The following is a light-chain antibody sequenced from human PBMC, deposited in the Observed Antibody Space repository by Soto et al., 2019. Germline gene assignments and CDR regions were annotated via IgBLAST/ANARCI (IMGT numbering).Light chain of an antibody. CDR1: SSNIGSNS. CDR2: RDS. Sequence: QSQLTQPPSASGTPGQRVTISCSGSSSNIGSNSVSWYQQFPGTAPKLLIYRDSQRPSGVPDRFSGSKSGTSASLAISGLRSEDESDYFCAAWDDRLSERVFGGGTKVTVL. CDR3: AAWDDRLSERV. V-gene: IGLV1-47*01. J-gene: IGLJ3*02.